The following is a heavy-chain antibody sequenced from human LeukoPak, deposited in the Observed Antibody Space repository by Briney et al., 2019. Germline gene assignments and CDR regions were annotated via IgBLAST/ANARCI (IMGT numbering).Heavy chain of an antibody. D-gene: IGHD6-19*01. CDR1: GGSISSSSYY. Sequence: PSETLSLTCTVSGGSISSSSYYWGWIRQPPGKGLEWIGSINYSGNTYYNPSLKSRVTISVDTSKNQFSLRLSSVTAADTVVYYCARSKAEAGIYWGQGTLVTVSS. CDR3: ARSKAEAGIY. J-gene: IGHJ4*02. CDR2: INYSGNT. V-gene: IGHV4-39*01.